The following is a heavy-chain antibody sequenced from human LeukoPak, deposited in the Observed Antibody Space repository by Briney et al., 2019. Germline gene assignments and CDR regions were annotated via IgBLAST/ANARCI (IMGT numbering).Heavy chain of an antibody. D-gene: IGHD3-22*01. J-gene: IGHJ4*02. Sequence: PGGSLRLSCAASGFFLSDYCMSWMRQAPGKGLEWVSYIDGSSSNMYYADSVKGRFTISRDNAKNSLYLQMNSLRGEDTAVYYCVRAYTRGYSDDFDYWGQGTLVTVSS. CDR3: VRAYTRGYSDDFDY. V-gene: IGHV3-11*01. CDR2: IDGSSSNM. CDR1: GFFLSDYC.